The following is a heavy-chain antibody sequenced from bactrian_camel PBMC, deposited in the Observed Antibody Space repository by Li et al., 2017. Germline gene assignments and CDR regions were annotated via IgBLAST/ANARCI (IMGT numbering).Heavy chain of an antibody. CDR1: GYSVSNRC. V-gene: IGHV3S53*01. Sequence: HVQLVESGGGSVQAGGSLRLSCAASGYSVSNRCMAWFRQAPGKEREGVAAARTTSGSVYADSVKGRFTISRGNAKKTIYLQMDNLKPEDTAMYCCASRVAYPCSLSVDFRYWGQGTQVTVS. CDR2: ARTTSGS. CDR3: ASRVAYPCSLSVDFRY. J-gene: IGHJ6*01. D-gene: IGHD5*01.